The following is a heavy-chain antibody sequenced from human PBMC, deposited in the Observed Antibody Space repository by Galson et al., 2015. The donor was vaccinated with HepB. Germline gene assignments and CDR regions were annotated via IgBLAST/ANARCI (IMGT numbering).Heavy chain of an antibody. CDR2: IIPIFGTA. J-gene: IGHJ4*02. Sequence: SVKVSCKASGGTFSSYAISWVRQAPGQGLEWMGGIIPIFGTANYAQKFQGRVTVTADESTSTAYMELSSLRSEDTAVYYCAREVRQHLLSEIWGQGTLVTVSS. D-gene: IGHD6-13*01. V-gene: IGHV1-69*13. CDR3: AREVRQHLLSEI. CDR1: GGTFSSYA.